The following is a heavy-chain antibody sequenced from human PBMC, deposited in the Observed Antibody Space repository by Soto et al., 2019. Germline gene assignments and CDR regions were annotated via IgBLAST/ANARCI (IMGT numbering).Heavy chain of an antibody. J-gene: IGHJ6*03. CDR2: INHSGST. CDR3: ARDTAMVKPLYYMDV. V-gene: IGHV4-34*01. D-gene: IGHD5-18*01. Sequence: PSETLSLTCAVYGGSFSGYYWSWIRQPPGKGLEWIGEINHSGSTNYNPSLKSRVTISVDTSKNQFSLKLSSVTAADTAVYYCARDTAMVKPLYYMDVWGKGTTVTVSS. CDR1: GGSFSGYY.